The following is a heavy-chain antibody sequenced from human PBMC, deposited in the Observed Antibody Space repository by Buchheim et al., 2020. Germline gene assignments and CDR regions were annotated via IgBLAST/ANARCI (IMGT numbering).Heavy chain of an antibody. Sequence: EVQLVESGGGLVQPGGSLRLSCAASGFTFSSYWMSWVRQAPGKGLEWVANIKQDGSEKYYVDSVKGRFTISRDNAKNSLYLQMNSLRAEDTAVYYCARDSASTIFGVVTTYGMDVWGQGTT. CDR3: ARDSASTIFGVVTTYGMDV. J-gene: IGHJ6*02. CDR1: GFTFSSYW. D-gene: IGHD3-3*01. CDR2: IKQDGSEK. V-gene: IGHV3-7*01.